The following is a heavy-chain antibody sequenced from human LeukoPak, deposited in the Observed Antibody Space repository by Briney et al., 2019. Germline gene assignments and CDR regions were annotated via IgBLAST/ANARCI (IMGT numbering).Heavy chain of an antibody. Sequence: PGGSLRLSCAASGFTFSSYAMSWVRPAPGKGREWVSAISGSGGSTYYADSVKGRFTITRDNSKNTLYLQMNSLRAEDTAVYYCAKDRRIAAEGWFDPWGQGTLVTVSS. J-gene: IGHJ5*02. CDR3: AKDRRIAAEGWFDP. V-gene: IGHV3-23*01. CDR2: ISGSGGST. D-gene: IGHD6-13*01. CDR1: GFTFSSYA.